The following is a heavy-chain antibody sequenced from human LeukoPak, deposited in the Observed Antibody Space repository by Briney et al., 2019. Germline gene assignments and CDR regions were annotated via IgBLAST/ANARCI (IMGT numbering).Heavy chain of an antibody. CDR2: IWSDGSNK. CDR3: ARRQGAALDI. V-gene: IGHV3-33*01. J-gene: IGHJ3*02. D-gene: IGHD4/OR15-4a*01. CDR1: GFTFSSYD. Sequence: GRSQRLSCAASGFTFSSYDMHWVRQAPGRGLEWVALIWSDGSNKYYADSVKGRFTISRDNSENTLYLQMNSLRAEDTAVYYCARRQGAALDIWGQGTMVTVSS.